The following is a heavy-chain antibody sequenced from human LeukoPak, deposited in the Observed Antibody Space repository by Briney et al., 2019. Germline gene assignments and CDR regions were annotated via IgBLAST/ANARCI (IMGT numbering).Heavy chain of an antibody. CDR3: ARDRRIQLWHSFDY. V-gene: IGHV1-69*05. D-gene: IGHD5-18*01. Sequence: ASVKVSCKASGGTFSSYAISWVRQAPGQGLEWMGGIIPIFGTANYAQKFQGRVTMTRDTSISTAYMELSRLRSDDTAVYYCARDRRIQLWHSFDYWGQGTLVTVSS. CDR2: IIPIFGTA. CDR1: GGTFSSYA. J-gene: IGHJ4*02.